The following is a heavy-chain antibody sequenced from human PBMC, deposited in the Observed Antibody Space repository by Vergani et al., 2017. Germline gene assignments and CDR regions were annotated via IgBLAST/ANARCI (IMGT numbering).Heavy chain of an antibody. CDR2: IRYDGSNP. CDR1: EFTFSNYG. Sequence: QVQLVESGGGVVQPGGSLKLSCATSEFTFSNYGMHWVRQAPGKGLAWVAFIRYDGSNPQYIDSVKGRFTISRDNSKDTLFLQMNGLRPEDTGTYFCAKKGGSLYYYGVDVWGQGTTITVSS. J-gene: IGHJ6*02. CDR3: AKKGGSLYYYGVDV. V-gene: IGHV3-30*02. D-gene: IGHD1-26*01.